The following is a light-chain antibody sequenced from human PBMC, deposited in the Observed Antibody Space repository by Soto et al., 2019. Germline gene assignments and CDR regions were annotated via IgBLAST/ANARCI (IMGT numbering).Light chain of an antibody. CDR1: QGNRNG. Sequence: AIQVNQAPSSLASSIGDRVTITCRARQGNRNGFGRYQQKPGKAPKLLIYAASSLQSGVPSRFSGSGSGTDFTLTISSLEPEDFATYYCLQDYDYPYTFGQGTKLEIK. CDR3: LQDYDYPYT. J-gene: IGKJ2*01. CDR2: AAS. V-gene: IGKV1-6*01.